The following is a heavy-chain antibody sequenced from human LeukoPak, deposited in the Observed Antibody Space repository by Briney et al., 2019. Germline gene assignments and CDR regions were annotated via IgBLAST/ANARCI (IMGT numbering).Heavy chain of an antibody. CDR2: IYYSGST. CDR3: ASTRWGLAFDI. J-gene: IGHJ3*02. V-gene: IGHV4-61*01. D-gene: IGHD2-2*01. Sequence: SETLSLTCTVSGGSVSSGSYYWRWLRQPPGTGLEWIGYIYYSGSTNYNPSLKSRVTISVDTSKNQFSLKLSSVTAADTAVYYCASTRWGLAFDIWGQGTMVTVSS. CDR1: GGSVSSGSYY.